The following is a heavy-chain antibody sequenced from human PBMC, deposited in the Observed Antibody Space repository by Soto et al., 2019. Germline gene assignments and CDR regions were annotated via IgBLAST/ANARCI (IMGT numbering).Heavy chain of an antibody. D-gene: IGHD2-8*01. Sequence: SETLSLTCTVSGGSISSGDYYWSWIRQPPGKGLEWIGYIYCSGSTYYNPSLKSRVTISVDTSKNQFSLRLTSVTAEDTAVYYCARHEGNGNVWPLDYWGQGILVTVSS. CDR2: IYCSGST. CDR1: GGSISSGDYY. J-gene: IGHJ4*02. CDR3: ARHEGNGNVWPLDY. V-gene: IGHV4-30-4*01.